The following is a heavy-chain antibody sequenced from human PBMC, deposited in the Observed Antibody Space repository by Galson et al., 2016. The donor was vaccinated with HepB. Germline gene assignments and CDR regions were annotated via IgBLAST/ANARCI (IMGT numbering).Heavy chain of an antibody. D-gene: IGHD6-13*01. CDR2: INSDGSTT. V-gene: IGHV3-74*01. Sequence: SLRLSCAASRFTFNTYWLGWVRQGPGKGLVWVSRINSDGSTTTYADSVKGRFTISRDNAKKTLYLQMNSQRSEDTAVYYCARGAKLAAPDYYGMDVWGQGTTVTVSS. CDR1: RFTFNTYW. CDR3: ARGAKLAAPDYYGMDV. J-gene: IGHJ6*02.